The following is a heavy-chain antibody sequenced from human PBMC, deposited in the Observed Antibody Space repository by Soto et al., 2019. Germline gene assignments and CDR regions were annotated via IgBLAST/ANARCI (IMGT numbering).Heavy chain of an antibody. D-gene: IGHD3-10*01. CDR3: ARDITRKDYYYYGMDV. V-gene: IGHV3-30-3*01. J-gene: IGHJ6*02. CDR1: GFTFSSYA. Sequence: GGSLRLSCAASGFTFSSYAMHWVRQAPGKGLEWVAVISYDGSNKYYADSVKGRFTISRDNSKNTLYLQMNSLRAEDTAVYYCARDITRKDYYYYGMDVWGQGTTVTVSS. CDR2: ISYDGSNK.